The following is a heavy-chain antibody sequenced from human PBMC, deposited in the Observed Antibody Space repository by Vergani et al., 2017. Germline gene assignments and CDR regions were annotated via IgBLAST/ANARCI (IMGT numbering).Heavy chain of an antibody. CDR2: ISGRSNYI. D-gene: IGHD6-19*01. CDR1: GFTFIMHA. V-gene: IGHV3-23*04. Sequence: EVHLEESGGGLVQPGGSLRLSCAASGFTFIMHAMSWVRQAPGKGLEWVSSISGRSNYIYYADSVKGRFTISRDISKNTLFLHMNSLRPEDTAVYYCAKVGRSEVAGTFGAFDIWGQGTMVTVAS. J-gene: IGHJ3*02. CDR3: AKVGRSEVAGTFGAFDI.